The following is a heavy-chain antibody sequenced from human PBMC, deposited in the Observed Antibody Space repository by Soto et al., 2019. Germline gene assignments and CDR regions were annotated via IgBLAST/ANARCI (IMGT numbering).Heavy chain of an antibody. J-gene: IGHJ4*02. CDR3: ARGGAMGVDY. CDR1: GFTFGSYW. D-gene: IGHD1-26*01. CDR2: INGDGRIT. Sequence: EVQLVESGGGSVQPGGSLRISCAASGFTFGSYWMDWVRQAPGKGLVWVSRINGDGRITTYADSVKGRFTISRDHAKNTLYLQMNSLRADDTAVYYCARGGAMGVDYWGQGTLVTVSS. V-gene: IGHV3-74*01.